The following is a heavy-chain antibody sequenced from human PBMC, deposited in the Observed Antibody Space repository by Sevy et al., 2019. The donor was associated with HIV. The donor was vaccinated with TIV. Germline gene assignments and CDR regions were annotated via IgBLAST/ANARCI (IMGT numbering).Heavy chain of an antibody. J-gene: IGHJ6*02. V-gene: IGHV3-74*01. Sequence: GGSLRLSCAASGFTFSSYWMHWVRQAPGKGLVWVSRINSDGSSTSYADSVKGRFTISRDNAKNTLYLQMNSLRAEDTAVYDCARDFWSGYYTRGRDYYYGMDVWGQGTTVTVSS. CDR1: GFTFSSYW. CDR3: ARDFWSGYYTRGRDYYYGMDV. CDR2: INSDGSST. D-gene: IGHD3-3*01.